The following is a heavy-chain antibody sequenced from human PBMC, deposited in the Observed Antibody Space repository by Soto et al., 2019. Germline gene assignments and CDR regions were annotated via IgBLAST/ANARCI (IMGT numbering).Heavy chain of an antibody. CDR1: GYSFLNYW. D-gene: IGHD2-21*02. CDR3: ARHIVDQSMTASFNY. J-gene: IGHJ4*02. Sequence: PGESLKISCTTSGYSFLNYWIGWVRQMPGKGLEWMGIIYPGDSDARYSPSFQGQVTISADKSISTVYLQWSSLKASDTAMYYCARHIVDQSMTASFNYWGQGTQVTVSS. V-gene: IGHV5-51*01. CDR2: IYPGDSDA.